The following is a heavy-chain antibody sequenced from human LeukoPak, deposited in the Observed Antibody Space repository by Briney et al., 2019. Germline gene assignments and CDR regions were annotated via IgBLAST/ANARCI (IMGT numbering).Heavy chain of an antibody. CDR3: ARNRADGSGTYYERNPLNFDS. CDR1: TGSFSGYY. V-gene: IGHV4-34*01. Sequence: SETLSLTYAVYTGSFSGYYWTWIRQPPGKGLEWIGEINHSGSTNCNPSLKSRITLSVDTSKNQFSLKVGSVTAADTAIYYCARNRADGSGTYYERNPLNFDSWGQGTLVTVSS. D-gene: IGHD3-10*01. CDR2: INHSGST. J-gene: IGHJ4*01.